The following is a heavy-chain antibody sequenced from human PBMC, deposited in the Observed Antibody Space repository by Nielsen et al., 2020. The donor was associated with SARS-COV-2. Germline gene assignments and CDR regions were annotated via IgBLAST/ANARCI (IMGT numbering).Heavy chain of an antibody. Sequence: GESLKISCAASGFTFSSYSMNWVRQAPGKGLEWVSSISSSSSYIYYADSVKGRFTISRDNAKNSLYLQMNSLRAEDTAVYYCARALGVAYTRYFDYWGQGTLVTVSS. CDR2: ISSSSSYI. J-gene: IGHJ4*02. CDR3: ARALGVAYTRYFDY. CDR1: GFTFSSYS. D-gene: IGHD2-21*01. V-gene: IGHV3-21*01.